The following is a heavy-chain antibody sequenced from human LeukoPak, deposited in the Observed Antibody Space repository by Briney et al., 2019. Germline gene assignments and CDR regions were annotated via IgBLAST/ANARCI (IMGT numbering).Heavy chain of an antibody. D-gene: IGHD3-22*01. J-gene: IGHJ3*02. V-gene: IGHV1-18*01. CDR2: ISAYNGNT. CDR1: GYTFTSYG. Sequence: ASVKVSCKASGYTFTSYGISWVRQAPGQGLEWMGWISAYNGNTNYAQKPQGRVTMTTDTSTSTAYMELRSLRSDDTAVYYCARSPRIYYYDSSGSDDAFDIWGQGTMVTVSS. CDR3: ARSPRIYYYDSSGSDDAFDI.